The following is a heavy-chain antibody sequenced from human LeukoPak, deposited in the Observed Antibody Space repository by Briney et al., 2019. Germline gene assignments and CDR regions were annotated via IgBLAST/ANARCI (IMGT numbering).Heavy chain of an antibody. CDR1: GFTFSSYS. Sequence: GGSLRLSCAASGFTFSSYSMNWVRQAPGKGLEWVSYISSSSSTIYYADSVKGRFTISRDNAKNSLYLQMNSLRAEDTAVYYCARALYSNSSQVRYWGQGTLVTVSS. CDR3: ARALYSNSSQVRY. D-gene: IGHD6-6*01. J-gene: IGHJ4*02. V-gene: IGHV3-48*01. CDR2: ISSSSSTI.